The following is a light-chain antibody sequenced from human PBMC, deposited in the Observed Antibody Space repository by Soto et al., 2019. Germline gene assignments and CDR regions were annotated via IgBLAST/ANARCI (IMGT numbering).Light chain of an antibody. CDR1: QGINTF. V-gene: IGKV1-9*01. CDR3: QQLESYPST. CDR2: AAS. J-gene: IGKJ4*01. Sequence: IPLTPSPSSLSASLLSRFTISCRSSQGINTFLAWYQQKPGKAPKLLIYAASTLQSGVPSRFSGSGSGTDFTLTISSLQPEDFATYYCQQLESYPSTFGGGTKVDIK.